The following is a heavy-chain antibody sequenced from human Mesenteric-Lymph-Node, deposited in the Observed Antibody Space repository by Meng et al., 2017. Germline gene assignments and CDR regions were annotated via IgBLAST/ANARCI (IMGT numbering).Heavy chain of an antibody. V-gene: IGHV4-59*08. Sequence: QLQLQGPGPGLVKPSETLSLTCTVSGVSISTYYWSWIRQPPRKGLEWIGYIYYSGSTNYNPSLKSRVTISVDTSKNQFSLKLNSVTAADTAVYYCASNGPVAGTHYWGQGTLVTVSS. CDR2: IYYSGST. CDR3: ASNGPVAGTHY. J-gene: IGHJ4*02. CDR1: GVSISTYY. D-gene: IGHD6-19*01.